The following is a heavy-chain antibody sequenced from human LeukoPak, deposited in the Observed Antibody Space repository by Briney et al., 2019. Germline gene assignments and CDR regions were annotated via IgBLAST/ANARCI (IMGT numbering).Heavy chain of an antibody. V-gene: IGHV1-18*01. CDR3: ARDRAGYCSSTSCPHPYYMDV. CDR1: GYTFTSYG. D-gene: IGHD2-2*01. Sequence: ASVKVSCKASGYTFTSYGISWVRQAPGQGLEWMGWISAYNGNTNYAQKLQGRVTMTTDTSTSTAYMELRSLRSDDTAVYYCARDRAGYCSSTSCPHPYYMDVWGKGTTVTVSS. J-gene: IGHJ6*03. CDR2: ISAYNGNT.